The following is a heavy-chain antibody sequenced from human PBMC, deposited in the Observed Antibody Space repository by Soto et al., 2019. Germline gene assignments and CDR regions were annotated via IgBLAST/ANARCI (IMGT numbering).Heavy chain of an antibody. J-gene: IGHJ3*02. V-gene: IGHV3-23*01. CDR3: ARRNGDGAFDI. Sequence: PGGSLRLSCAASGFTFNGYAMNWVRQAPGKGLEWVSSVSGSGDNTYYTDSVQGRFAISRVNSKRTLYLQMHSLRVEDTALYYCARRNGDGAFDIWGQGTMVTVSS. CDR1: GFTFNGYA. D-gene: IGHD3-10*01. CDR2: VSGSGDNT.